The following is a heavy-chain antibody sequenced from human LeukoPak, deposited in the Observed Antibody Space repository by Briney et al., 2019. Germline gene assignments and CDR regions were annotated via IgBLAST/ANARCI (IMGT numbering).Heavy chain of an antibody. CDR1: GGSISSSSYY. V-gene: IGHV4-39*01. CDR2: IYYSGST. Sequence: PSETLSLTCTVSGGSISSSSYYWGWIRQPPGKGLEWIGSIYYSGSTYYNPSLKSRVTISVDTSKNQFSLKLSSVTAADTAVYYCARHLPLRGGSYYFDYWGQGTLVTVSS. CDR3: ARHLPLRGGSYYFDY. D-gene: IGHD1-26*01. J-gene: IGHJ4*02.